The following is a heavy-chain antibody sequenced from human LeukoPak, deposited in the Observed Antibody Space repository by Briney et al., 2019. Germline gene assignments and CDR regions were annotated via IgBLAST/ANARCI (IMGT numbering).Heavy chain of an antibody. V-gene: IGHV4-4*07. Sequence: SETLSLTCTVSGGSISSYYWTWIRQPAGKGLEWIGRIHTSGSTDYNPSLKGRVTMSVGTSKNQFSLKLSSVTAADTAVYYCARDGEQQLVPPYYYYGMDVWGQGTTVTVSS. CDR1: GGSISSYY. CDR3: ARDGEQQLVPPYYYYGMDV. CDR2: IHTSGST. D-gene: IGHD6-13*01. J-gene: IGHJ6*02.